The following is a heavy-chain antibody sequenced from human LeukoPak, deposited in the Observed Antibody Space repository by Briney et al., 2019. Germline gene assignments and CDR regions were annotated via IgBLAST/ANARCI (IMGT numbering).Heavy chain of an antibody. J-gene: IGHJ6*04. CDR1: GFTFSSYE. Sequence: GGSLRLSCAASGFTFSSYEMNWVRQAPGKGLEWVSSISSSSTYIYYADSVKGRFTISRDNAKNSLYLQMNSLRAEDTAVYYCAKGVGSTWLSTLSQVTMDVWGKGTTVTVSS. V-gene: IGHV3-21*01. CDR2: ISSSSTYI. D-gene: IGHD2/OR15-2a*01. CDR3: AKGVGSTWLSTLSQVTMDV.